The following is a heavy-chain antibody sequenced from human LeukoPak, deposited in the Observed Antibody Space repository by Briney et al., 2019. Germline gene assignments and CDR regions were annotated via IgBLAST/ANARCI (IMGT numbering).Heavy chain of an antibody. D-gene: IGHD2-15*01. CDR1: GFTFSNYA. CDR3: VRGAGGFDI. V-gene: IGHV3-64*01. J-gene: IGHJ3*02. CDR2: IGTNGGST. Sequence: PGGSLRLSCAASGFTFSNYAMHWVRQAPGKGLEYVSAIGTNGGSTYYAKSVKGRFTISRDNSQNTLYLQMNSLRADDTAVYYCVRGAGGFDIWGQGTMVTVSS.